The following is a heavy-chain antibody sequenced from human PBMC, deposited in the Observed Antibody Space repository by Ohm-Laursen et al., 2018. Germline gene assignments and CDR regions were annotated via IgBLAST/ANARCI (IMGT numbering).Heavy chain of an antibody. Sequence: SLRLSCAASGFTFSSYSMNWVRQAPGKGLEWVSSISSSSSYIYYADSVKGRFTISRDNAKNSLYLQMNSLRAEDTAVYYCARDPRHYYGSGSLYWGQGTLVTVSS. D-gene: IGHD3-10*01. CDR3: ARDPRHYYGSGSLY. CDR1: GFTFSSYS. V-gene: IGHV3-21*01. CDR2: ISSSSSYI. J-gene: IGHJ4*02.